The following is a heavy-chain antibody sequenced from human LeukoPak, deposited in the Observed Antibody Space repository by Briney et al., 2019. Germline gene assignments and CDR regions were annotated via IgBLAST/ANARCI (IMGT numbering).Heavy chain of an antibody. D-gene: IGHD2-15*01. CDR1: GFTFSSYS. J-gene: IGHJ4*02. Sequence: GGSLRLSCAASGFTFSSYSMNWVRQAPGKGLEWVSYISSSSSTIYYADSVKGRFTISRDNAKNSLYLQINSLRAEDTAVYYCGRAGLTVGGFFDLRGQGTLVTVLS. CDR2: ISSSSSTI. CDR3: GRAGLTVGGFFDL. V-gene: IGHV3-48*01.